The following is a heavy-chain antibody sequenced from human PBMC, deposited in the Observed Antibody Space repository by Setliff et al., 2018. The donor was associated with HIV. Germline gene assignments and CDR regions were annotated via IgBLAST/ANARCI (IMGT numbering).Heavy chain of an antibody. CDR2: INNDSGTI. CDR1: GFTFSTYG. V-gene: IGHV3-48*04. CDR3: GGVHRGGVGRQHWRSFDY. Sequence: GGSLRLSCAASGFTFSTYGLNWVRQAPGKGLEWISYINNDSGTIYYADSVRGRFTISRDNARDSLYVQMNSLRVEDTAVYFCGGVHRGGVGRQHWRSFDYWGQGTLVTAPQ. J-gene: IGHJ4*02. D-gene: IGHD1-1*01.